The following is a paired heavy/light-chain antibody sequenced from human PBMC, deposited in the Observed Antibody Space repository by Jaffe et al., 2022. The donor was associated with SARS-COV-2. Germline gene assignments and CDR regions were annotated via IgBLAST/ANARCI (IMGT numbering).Heavy chain of an antibody. J-gene: IGHJ6*02. V-gene: IGHV3-33*01. CDR2: IWYDGNTK. D-gene: IGHD2-2*01. CDR1: GFTFSSYG. CDR3: ARRIVTAVNDQHFAMDV. Sequence: QEQLVESGGDVVQPGRSLRLSCVVSGFTFSSYGMHWVRQAPGKGLEWVAVIWYDGNTKYYADSVKGRFTISRDNSRNTLYLQMDSLGVDDTAVYYCARRIVTAVNDQHFAMDVWGQGTTVTVSS.
Light chain of an antibody. CDR1: QSVSSTY. CDR2: GAF. CDR3: HQYGRSPPHT. V-gene: IGKV3-20*01. J-gene: IGKJ2*01. Sequence: EIVLTQSPGTLPLSPGERATLSCRASQSVSSTYLAWYQHKPGQAPRLLIYGAFTRAAGIPDRFSGSGSGTDFTLTISSLEPEDFAVYYCHQYGRSPPHTFGPGTKLEI.